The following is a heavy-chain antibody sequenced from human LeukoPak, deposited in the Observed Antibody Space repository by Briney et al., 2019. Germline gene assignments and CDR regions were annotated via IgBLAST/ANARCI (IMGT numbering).Heavy chain of an antibody. V-gene: IGHV6-1*01. CDR1: GDSVSNNNYA. CDR2: TYYRSQWYN. CDR3: AGGYAFDV. Sequence: SQTLSLTCAISGDSVSNNNYARNWIRQSPSRGLEWLGRTYYRSQWYNDYARSVMSRISVDPDTSKNQFSLHLSSVTPDDTAIYYCAGGYAFDVWGQGTMVTVSS. J-gene: IGHJ3*01.